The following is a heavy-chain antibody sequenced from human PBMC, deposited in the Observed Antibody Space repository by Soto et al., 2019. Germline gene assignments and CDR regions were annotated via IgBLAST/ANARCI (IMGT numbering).Heavy chain of an antibody. J-gene: IGHJ4*02. CDR3: ARVPDY. CDR2: IIHSGST. CDR1: GGSFSGHY. Sequence: PSETLSLTCAVYGGSFSGHYWSWIRQPPGKGLEWIGEIIHSGSTNYNPSLKRRVTISVDTSKNQFSLKLNSLTAADTAVYYCARVPDYWGQGTLVTVSS. V-gene: IGHV4-34*12.